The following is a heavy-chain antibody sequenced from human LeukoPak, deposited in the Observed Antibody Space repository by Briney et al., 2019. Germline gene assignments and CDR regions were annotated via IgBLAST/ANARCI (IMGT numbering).Heavy chain of an antibody. Sequence: SETLSLTCTVSGGSIRSYYWSWIRQPPGKGLEWIGYIYYSGSTNYNPSLKSRVSISVDTSKNQFSLKLSSVTAADTAVYYCARYYYDSSGYYYYYYGMDVWGQGTTVTVPS. CDR2: IYYSGST. J-gene: IGHJ6*02. V-gene: IGHV4-59*01. D-gene: IGHD3-22*01. CDR3: ARYYYDSSGYYYYYYGMDV. CDR1: GGSIRSYY.